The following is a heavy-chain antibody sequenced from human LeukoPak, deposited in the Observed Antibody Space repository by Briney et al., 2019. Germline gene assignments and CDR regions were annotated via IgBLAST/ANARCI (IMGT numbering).Heavy chain of an antibody. D-gene: IGHD3-9*01. CDR3: ARVGPRNIDWYEKVWYFDL. Sequence: SETLSLTCTVSGASISSFCWCWIRQPPGKGLEWIGFMYYSGSFYYNPSLKSRVTMSIDRSKNQFSLKMTSVTAADTAVYFCARVGPRNIDWYEKVWYFDLWGRGTLLTVSS. CDR1: GASISSFC. J-gene: IGHJ2*01. CDR2: MYYSGSF. V-gene: IGHV4-59*01.